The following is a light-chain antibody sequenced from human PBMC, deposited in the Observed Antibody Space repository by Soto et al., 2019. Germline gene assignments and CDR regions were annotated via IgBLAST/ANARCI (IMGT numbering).Light chain of an antibody. V-gene: IGKV3-15*01. CDR1: QSVSSN. CDR3: QHYYDWPRT. J-gene: IGKJ1*01. Sequence: EIVMTQSPATVSVSPGERATLSCRASQSVSSNLAWYQQKPGQAPRLLISGASTRATGIPARFSGSGSGTEFTLTISSLQSEDFAVYYCQHYYDWPRTFGQGTKVEIK. CDR2: GAS.